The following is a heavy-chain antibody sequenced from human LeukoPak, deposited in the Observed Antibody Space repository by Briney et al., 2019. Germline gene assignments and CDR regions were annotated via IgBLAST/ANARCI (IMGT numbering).Heavy chain of an antibody. D-gene: IGHD5-18*01. J-gene: IGHJ4*02. CDR3: ARALLEDTASDLFDY. Sequence: PGGSLRLSCAASGFTFSSYWMHWVRQAPGKGLVWVSRINSDGSSTTYADSVKGRFTISRDNAKNTLYLQMNSLRAEDTAVYYCARALLEDTASDLFDYWGQGTLVTVSS. CDR2: INSDGSST. V-gene: IGHV3-74*01. CDR1: GFTFSSYW.